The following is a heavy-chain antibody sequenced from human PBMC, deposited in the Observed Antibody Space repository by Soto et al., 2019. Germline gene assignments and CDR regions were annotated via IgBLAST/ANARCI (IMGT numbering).Heavy chain of an antibody. Sequence: QVQLVESGGGVVQPGRSLRLSCAASGFTFSSYAMHWVRQAAGKGLEWVAVISYDGSNKYYADSVKGRFTISRDNSKNTLYLQMNSLRAEDTAVYYCARHGQQLIFDYWGQGTLVTVSS. D-gene: IGHD6-13*01. CDR1: GFTFSSYA. CDR2: ISYDGSNK. CDR3: ARHGQQLIFDY. J-gene: IGHJ4*02. V-gene: IGHV3-30-3*01.